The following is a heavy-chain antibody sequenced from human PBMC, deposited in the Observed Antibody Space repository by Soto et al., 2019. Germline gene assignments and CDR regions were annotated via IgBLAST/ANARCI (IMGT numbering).Heavy chain of an antibody. CDR2: ISGSGGST. J-gene: IGHJ4*02. CDR1: GFTFFSYA. Sequence: EVQLLESGGGLVQPGGSLRLSCAASGFTFFSYAMTWVRQAPGRGLEWVSGISGSGGSTDYADSVKGRFTISRDNSKNTLYLQMNSLRAEDTAVYYCAKEGYELDFDYWGQGTLVTVSS. D-gene: IGHD5-12*01. V-gene: IGHV3-23*01. CDR3: AKEGYELDFDY.